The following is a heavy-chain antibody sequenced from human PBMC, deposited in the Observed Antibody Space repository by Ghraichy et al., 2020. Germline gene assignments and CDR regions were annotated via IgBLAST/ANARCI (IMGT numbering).Heavy chain of an antibody. CDR2: IKKDGNEK. CDR1: GFTFSRYW. V-gene: IGHV3-7*03. CDR3: ARVNYDFWSSYETSYGMDV. D-gene: IGHD3-3*01. J-gene: IGHJ6*02. Sequence: GGSLRLSCAASGFTFSRYWMSWVRQAPGKGLEWVANIKKDGNEKYYVDSVKGRFTISRDNAKNSLYLQMNSLRAEDTAVYYCARVNYDFWSSYETSYGMDVWGQGTTVTVSS.